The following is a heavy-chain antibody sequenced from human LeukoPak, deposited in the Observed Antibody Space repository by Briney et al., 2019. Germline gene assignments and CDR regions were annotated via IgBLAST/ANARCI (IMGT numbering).Heavy chain of an antibody. V-gene: IGHV1-2*02. J-gene: IGHJ4*02. D-gene: IGHD5-24*01. CDR2: INPNSGGT. CDR1: GYTFTGYY. Sequence: ASVKVSCKASGYTFTGYYMHWVRQAPGQGLEWMGWINPNSGGTNYAQKFQGRVTMTRDTSIGTAYMELSRLRSDDTAVYYCARGRWLQSSSLNYWGQGTLVTVSS. CDR3: ARGRWLQSSSLNY.